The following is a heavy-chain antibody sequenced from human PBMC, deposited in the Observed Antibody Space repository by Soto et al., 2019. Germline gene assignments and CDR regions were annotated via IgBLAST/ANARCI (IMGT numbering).Heavy chain of an antibody. V-gene: IGHV3-20*01. CDR2: TNWNGATT. J-gene: IGHJ4*02. D-gene: IGHD4-4*01. Sequence: EVQLVVSGGGVGRPGGSMRLSCTASGFTFDDYSMTWVRQIPGKGLEWVSTTNWNGATTAYADSVRGRFTISRDNAKNSLYLQLDTVTAEDTAFYHCAGDSDDSTGYYDYWGQGTLVTVSS. CDR1: GFTFDDYS. CDR3: AGDSDDSTGYYDY.